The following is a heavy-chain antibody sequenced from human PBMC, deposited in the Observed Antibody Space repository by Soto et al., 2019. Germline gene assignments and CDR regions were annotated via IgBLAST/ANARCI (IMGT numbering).Heavy chain of an antibody. D-gene: IGHD2-2*03. J-gene: IGHJ4*02. CDR2: INAGSGKA. Sequence: QIQLVQSGAEVKKPGASVKVSCKASGYTFTGFPIHWVRQAPGQRLEWMGWINAGSGKAESAQKFQGRVTINRDTSASTVYMELNSLRPEDTAVYYCARVEIVGFDYWGQGTLVTVSS. V-gene: IGHV1-3*01. CDR3: ARVEIVGFDY. CDR1: GYTFTGFP.